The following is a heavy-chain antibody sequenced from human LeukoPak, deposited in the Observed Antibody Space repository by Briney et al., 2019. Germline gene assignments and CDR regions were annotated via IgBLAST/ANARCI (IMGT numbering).Heavy chain of an antibody. J-gene: IGHJ5*02. CDR3: VRASHLGGWFDP. CDR2: ISYDGSNK. Sequence: PGGSLRLSCEASGFTFTTYSMTWVRQAPGKGLEWVAVISYDGSNKYYADSVNGRFTISRDNAKNSLYLQMNSLTAEDTAMYYCVRASHLGGWFDPWGQGTLVTVSS. CDR1: GFTFTTYS. V-gene: IGHV3-30*03. D-gene: IGHD3-10*01.